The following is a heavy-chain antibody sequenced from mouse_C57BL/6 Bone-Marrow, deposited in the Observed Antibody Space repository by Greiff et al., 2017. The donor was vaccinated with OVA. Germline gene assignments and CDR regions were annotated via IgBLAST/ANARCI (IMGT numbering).Heavy chain of an antibody. CDR1: GYAFSSSW. V-gene: IGHV1-82*01. CDR3: ARSGDYAYYFDY. D-gene: IGHD2-4*01. CDR2: IYPGDGDT. Sequence: VQLQQSGPELVKPGASVKISCKASGYAFSSSWMNWVKQRPGKGLEWIGRIYPGDGDTNYNGKFKGKATLTADKSSSTAYMQRSSLTSEDSAVYFCARSGDYAYYFDYWGQGTTLTVSS. J-gene: IGHJ2*01.